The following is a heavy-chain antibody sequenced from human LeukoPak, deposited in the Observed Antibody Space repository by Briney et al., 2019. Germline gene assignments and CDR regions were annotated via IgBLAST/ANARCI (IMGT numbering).Heavy chain of an antibody. J-gene: IGHJ4*02. CDR3: ARVLARRVVIIGYFDY. CDR1: GFTFSSYW. Sequence: SGGSLRLSCAASGFTFSSYWMSWVRRAPGKGLEWVANIKQDGSEKFYVDSVEGRFTISRDNAKNSLYLQMSSLRAEDTAVYYCARVLARRVVIIGYFDYWGREPWSPSPQ. CDR2: IKQDGSEK. D-gene: IGHD3-3*01. V-gene: IGHV3-7*01.